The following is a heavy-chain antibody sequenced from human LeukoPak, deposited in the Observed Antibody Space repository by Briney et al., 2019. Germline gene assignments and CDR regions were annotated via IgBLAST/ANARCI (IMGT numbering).Heavy chain of an antibody. CDR1: GFTFSSYA. CDR2: ISYDGRNK. V-gene: IGHV3-30*04. D-gene: IGHD4-17*01. CDR3: ARGTVTDYYFDY. Sequence: GGSLRLSCAASGFTFSSYAMHWVRQAPGKGLEWVAVISYDGRNKYYADSVKGRFTISRDNSKNTLYLQMNSLRAEDTAVYYCARGTVTDYYFDYWGQGTLVTVSS. J-gene: IGHJ4*01.